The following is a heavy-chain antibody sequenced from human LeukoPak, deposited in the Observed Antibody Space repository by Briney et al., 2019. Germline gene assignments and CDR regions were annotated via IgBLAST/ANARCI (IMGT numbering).Heavy chain of an antibody. V-gene: IGHV4-4*07. Sequence: PSETLSLTCTVSGGSISSYYWSWIRQPAGKGLEWIGRIYTSGSTNYNPSLKSRVTMSVDTSNNKFSLKLSSVAAADTAVYYCAREGNGVWDPFDYWGQGTLVTVSS. J-gene: IGHJ4*02. CDR2: IYTSGST. D-gene: IGHD2-8*01. CDR1: GGSISSYY. CDR3: AREGNGVWDPFDY.